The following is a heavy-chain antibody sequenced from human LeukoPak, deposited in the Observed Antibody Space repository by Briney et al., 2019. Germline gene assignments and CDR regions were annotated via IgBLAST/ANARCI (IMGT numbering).Heavy chain of an antibody. Sequence: GGSLRLSCAASGFTFSYYSTNWVRQAPGKGLEWVSYISSSSKTMYYADSVKGRFTISRDNAKKSPDLQMNSLRDEDTAVYYCARDHRSGSGSGTQANDYWGQGTLVTVSS. CDR1: GFTFSYYS. J-gene: IGHJ4*02. V-gene: IGHV3-48*02. CDR3: ARDHRSGSGSGTQANDY. CDR2: ISSSSKTM. D-gene: IGHD3-10*01.